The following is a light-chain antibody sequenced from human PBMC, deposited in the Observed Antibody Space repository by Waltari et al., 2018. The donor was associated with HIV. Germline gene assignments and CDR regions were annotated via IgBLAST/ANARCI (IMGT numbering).Light chain of an antibody. J-gene: IGLJ3*02. CDR3: CSYAGSSTLV. CDR1: SSDVGSYNL. CDR2: EGS. V-gene: IGLV2-23*01. Sequence: QSALTQPASVSGSPGQSITISCTGTSSDVGSYNLVSWYQQHPGKAPKLMIYEGSKRPSGFSNRCSGSKSGHTASLTISGLQAEDEADYYCCSYAGSSTLVFGGGTKLTVL.